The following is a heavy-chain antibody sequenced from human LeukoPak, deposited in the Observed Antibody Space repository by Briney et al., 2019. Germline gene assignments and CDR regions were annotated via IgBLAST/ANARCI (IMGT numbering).Heavy chain of an antibody. V-gene: IGHV4-59*01. J-gene: IGHJ3*02. CDR2: IYYSGST. CDR3: ARDQSSLTQYYYDSSGYYGAFDI. CDR1: GGSITTYY. Sequence: SETLSLTCTVSGGSITTYYWSWIRQPPGKGLEWIGYIYYSGSTNYNPSLKSRVTISVDTSKDQFSLKPSSVTAADTAVYYCARDQSSLTQYYYDSSGYYGAFDIWGQGTMVTVSS. D-gene: IGHD3-22*01.